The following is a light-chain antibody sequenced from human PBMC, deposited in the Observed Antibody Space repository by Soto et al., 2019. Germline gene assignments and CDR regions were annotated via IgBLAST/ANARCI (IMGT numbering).Light chain of an antibody. CDR2: AAS. V-gene: IGKV1-27*01. J-gene: IGKJ3*01. Sequence: DIQMTQSPTSLSASVGDRVTITCRASQGIRNFVAWYQQKPGKPPKLLIYAASTLKSGVPSRFSGSGSGTDFTLTINSLQPEDVATYSCQKYSSVPVFGPGTKVEI. CDR1: QGIRNF. CDR3: QKYSSVPV.